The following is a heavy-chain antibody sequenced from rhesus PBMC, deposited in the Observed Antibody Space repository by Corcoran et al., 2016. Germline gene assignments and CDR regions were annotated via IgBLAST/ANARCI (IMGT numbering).Heavy chain of an antibody. CDR3: ARDIAAGSNFDY. Sequence: QVQLQESGPGLAKPSETLSLTCAVSGGSVSSSNWWSWIRQPPGKGLEWIGYISGSSGSTYYNPYLKSRVTISTDTSKNQYSLKLSSVTAADTAVYCCARDIAAGSNFDYWGQGVLVTVSS. CDR2: ISGSSGST. J-gene: IGHJ4*01. D-gene: IGHD6-13*01. CDR1: GGSVSSSNW. V-gene: IGHV4-65*01.